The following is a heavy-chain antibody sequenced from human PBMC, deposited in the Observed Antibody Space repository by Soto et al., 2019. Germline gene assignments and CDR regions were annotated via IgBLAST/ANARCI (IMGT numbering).Heavy chain of an antibody. V-gene: IGHV4-30-4*01. Sequence: QVQLQESGPGLVKPSQTLSLTCTVSGGSISSGDYYWSWIRQPPGKGLEWIGYIYYSGSTYYKPSLKSRVTISVDTSKNQFSLKLSSVTAADTAVYYCARAMVVSQNWFDPWGQGTLVTVSS. J-gene: IGHJ5*02. D-gene: IGHD2-21*01. CDR2: IYYSGST. CDR3: ARAMVVSQNWFDP. CDR1: GGSISSGDYY.